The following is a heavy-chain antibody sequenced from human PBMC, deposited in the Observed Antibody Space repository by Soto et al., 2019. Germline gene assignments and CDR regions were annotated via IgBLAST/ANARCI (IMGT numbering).Heavy chain of an antibody. V-gene: IGHV4-4*07. D-gene: IGHD6-19*01. CDR2: VYSSGST. CDR3: ARDGGFSSGWTTYFDH. J-gene: IGHJ4*02. Sequence: WTWIRQPAGKGLEWIGRVYSSGSTNYNPSLKSRVTMSVDRAKNQFSLKLNFVTAVDSAVYYCARDGGFSSGWTTYFDHWGQGALVTVSS.